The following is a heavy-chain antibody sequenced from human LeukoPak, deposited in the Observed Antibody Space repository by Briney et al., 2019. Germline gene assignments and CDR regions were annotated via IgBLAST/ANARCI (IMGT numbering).Heavy chain of an antibody. V-gene: IGHV3-30-3*01. D-gene: IGHD3-22*01. CDR2: ISYDGSNK. CDR3: ARSPQYDSSGYYPY. Sequence: GSLRLSCAASGFTFSSYAMHWVRQAPGKGLEWVAVISYDGSNKYYADSVKGRFTISRDNSKNTLYLQMNSLRAEDTAVYYCARSPQYDSSGYYPYWGQGTLVTVSS. J-gene: IGHJ4*02. CDR1: GFTFSSYA.